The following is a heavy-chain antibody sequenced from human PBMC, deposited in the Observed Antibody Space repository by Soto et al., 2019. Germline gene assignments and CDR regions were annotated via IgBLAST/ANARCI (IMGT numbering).Heavy chain of an antibody. J-gene: IGHJ3*02. Sequence: GASVKVSCKASGYTFTSYEINWVRQATGQGLEWMGWINPNSGNTGYAQKFQGRVTMTRNTSISTAYMEVSSLRSEDTAVYYCARVWGPEAFDIWGQGTKVTVS. CDR1: GYTFTSYE. V-gene: IGHV1-8*01. CDR3: ARVWGPEAFDI. CDR2: INPNSGNT. D-gene: IGHD7-27*01.